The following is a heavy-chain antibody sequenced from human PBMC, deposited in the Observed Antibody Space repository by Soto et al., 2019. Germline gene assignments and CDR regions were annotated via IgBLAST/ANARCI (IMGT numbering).Heavy chain of an antibody. CDR3: ARVPAAVLRDV. V-gene: IGHV3-66*01. D-gene: IGHD2-2*01. CDR1: GFTVSSNY. Sequence: GGSLRLSCAASGFTVSSNYMSWVRQAPGKGLEWVSVIYSGGSTYYADSVKGRFTISRDNSKNTLYLQMNSLRAEDTAVYYCARVPAAVLRDVWGQGTRVTVSS. CDR2: IYSGGST. J-gene: IGHJ6*02.